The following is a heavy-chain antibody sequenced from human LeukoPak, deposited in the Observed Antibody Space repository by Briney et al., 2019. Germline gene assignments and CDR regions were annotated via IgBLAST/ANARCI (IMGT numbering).Heavy chain of an antibody. J-gene: IGHJ4*02. CDR2: IIPIFHTS. Sequence: ASVKVSCKASGGTFSSYAFSWVRQAPGQGLEWMGGIIPIFHTSYYPQKFQGRVTITADESTSTVYMDLSSLRSEDTAVYYCARDLSSYSDYYFDYWGRGTLVTVSS. CDR1: GGTFSSYA. V-gene: IGHV1-69*13. D-gene: IGHD2-2*01. CDR3: ARDLSSYSDYYFDY.